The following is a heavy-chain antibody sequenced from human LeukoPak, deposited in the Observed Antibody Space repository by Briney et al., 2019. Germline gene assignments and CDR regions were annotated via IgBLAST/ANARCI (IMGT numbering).Heavy chain of an antibody. J-gene: IGHJ5*02. Sequence: SETLSLICTVSGGSITKYYWSWIRQPAGKGLEWIGRIYSSGNTNFNPSLKSRVTMSVDTSKNQFSLKLSSVTAADTAVYYCARGRSGSYLNWFDPWGQGTLVTVSS. CDR2: IYSSGNT. CDR3: ARGRSGSYLNWFDP. D-gene: IGHD1-26*01. CDR1: GGSITKYY. V-gene: IGHV4-4*07.